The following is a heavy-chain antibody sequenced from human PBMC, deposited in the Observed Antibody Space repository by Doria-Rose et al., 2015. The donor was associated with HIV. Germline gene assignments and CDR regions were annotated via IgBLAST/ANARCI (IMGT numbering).Heavy chain of an antibody. CDR2: IFSDDER. CDR1: GVSLSSPGMG. Sequence: SGPVLVKPTETLTLTCTVSGVSLSSPGMGVSWIRQPPGKALEWLANIFSDDERSYRTSLKIRLTISRGTSKSRVVRTMTDMDPVDTATYYCARIKSSRWYHKYYFDFWGQGTLVIVSA. CDR3: ARIKSSRWYHKYYFDF. D-gene: IGHD6-13*01. V-gene: IGHV2-26*01. J-gene: IGHJ4*02.